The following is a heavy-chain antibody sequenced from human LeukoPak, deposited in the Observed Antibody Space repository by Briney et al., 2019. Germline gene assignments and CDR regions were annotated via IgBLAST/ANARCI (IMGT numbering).Heavy chain of an antibody. CDR3: AKDGNWARFED. D-gene: IGHD7-27*01. V-gene: IGHV3-30*04. Sequence: GGSLRLSCAASGFTFSSYAMTWVRQAPGKGLEWVAVIVSSDGSNKYYADSVKGRFTISRDNSNKMVWLLINSPTAEDTATYYCAKDGNWARFEDWGQGTLVTVSS. CDR2: IVSSDGSNK. J-gene: IGHJ4*02. CDR1: GFTFSSYA.